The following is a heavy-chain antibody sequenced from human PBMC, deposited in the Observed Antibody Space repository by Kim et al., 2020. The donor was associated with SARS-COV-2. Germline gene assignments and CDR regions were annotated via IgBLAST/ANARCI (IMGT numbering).Heavy chain of an antibody. J-gene: IGHJ4*02. D-gene: IGHD3-10*01. CDR1: GYTFTSYD. CDR2: MNPNSGNT. Sequence: ASVKVSCKASGYTFTSYDINWVRQATGQGLEWMGWMNPNSGNTGYAQKFQGRVTMTRNTSISTAYMELSSLRSEDTAVYYCACAYGSGSPLDYWGQGTLVTVSS. V-gene: IGHV1-8*01. CDR3: ACAYGSGSPLDY.